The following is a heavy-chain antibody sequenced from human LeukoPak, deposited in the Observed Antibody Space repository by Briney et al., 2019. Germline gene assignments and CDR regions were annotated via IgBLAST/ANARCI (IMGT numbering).Heavy chain of an antibody. D-gene: IGHD6-13*01. Sequence: GGSLRLSCAASGFTFTRYWMHWVRHTPGKGLVWVSRINPEGSGTGYADSVKGRFTISRDNAKNTLYLQMNSLRAEDTAVYYCARGASVGAAGASPWGRGTLVTVSS. CDR2: INPEGSGT. CDR3: ARGASVGAAGASP. V-gene: IGHV3-74*01. J-gene: IGHJ1*01. CDR1: GFTFTRYW.